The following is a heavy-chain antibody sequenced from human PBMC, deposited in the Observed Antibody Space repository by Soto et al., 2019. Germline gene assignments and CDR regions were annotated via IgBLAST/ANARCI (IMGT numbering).Heavy chain of an antibody. CDR1: GFTFSNYG. CDR3: ARDYYDSSGYYPRFDY. D-gene: IGHD3-22*01. Sequence: GGSLRLSCVPSGFTFSNYGMHWVRQAPGKGLEWVAVIWYDGSDKYYADSVKGRFTISRDNSKNTLYLQMNSLRAEDTAVYYCARDYYDSSGYYPRFDYWGQGTLVTVSS. J-gene: IGHJ4*02. CDR2: IWYDGSDK. V-gene: IGHV3-33*01.